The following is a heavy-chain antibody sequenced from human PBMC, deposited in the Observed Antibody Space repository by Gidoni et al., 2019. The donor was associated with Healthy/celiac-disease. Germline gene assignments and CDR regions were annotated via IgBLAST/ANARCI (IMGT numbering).Heavy chain of an antibody. CDR3: AKDGSGYDFGYFDL. Sequence: EVQLLESGGGLVQPGGSLRLSCAASGFPFSSYAMSWVRQAPGKGLGWVSAISGSGGSTDYADSVKGRFTISRDNSKNTLYLQMNSLRAEDTAVYYCAKDGSGYDFGYFDLWGRGTLVTVSS. J-gene: IGHJ2*01. CDR1: GFPFSSYA. D-gene: IGHD5-12*01. CDR2: ISGSGGST. V-gene: IGHV3-23*01.